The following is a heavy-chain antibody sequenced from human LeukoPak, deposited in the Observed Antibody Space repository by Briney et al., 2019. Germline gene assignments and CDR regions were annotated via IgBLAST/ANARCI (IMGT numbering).Heavy chain of an antibody. CDR3: AKPTIIVSRGGAFDI. J-gene: IGHJ3*02. CDR2: IRYDGSNK. CDR1: GFTFSSYG. D-gene: IGHD2-15*01. V-gene: IGHV3-30*02. Sequence: GGSLRLSCAAPGFTFSSYGMHWVRQAPGKGLGWVAFIRYDGSNKYYADSVKGRFTISRDNSKNTLYLQMNSLRAEDTAVYYCAKPTIIVSRGGAFDIWGQGTMVTVSS.